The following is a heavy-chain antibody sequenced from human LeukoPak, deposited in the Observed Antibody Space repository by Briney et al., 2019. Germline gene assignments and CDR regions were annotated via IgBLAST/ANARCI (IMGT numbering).Heavy chain of an antibody. CDR1: GVSISTYN. D-gene: IGHD1-26*01. Sequence: SETLSLTCSVSGVSISTYNWIWIRQPPAKGLEWMGFFSYSGSTKYNPSLKSRVTMSVDTSKNQFSLKLNSVTAADTAVYYCARMYSGTSYYFDYWGQGTLVTVSS. V-gene: IGHV4-59*01. CDR3: ARMYSGTSYYFDY. CDR2: FSYSGST. J-gene: IGHJ4*02.